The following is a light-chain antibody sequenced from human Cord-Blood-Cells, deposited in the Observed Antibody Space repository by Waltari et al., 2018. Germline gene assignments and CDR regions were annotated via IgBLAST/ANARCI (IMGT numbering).Light chain of an antibody. V-gene: IGLV2-14*01. CDR3: SSYTSSSTVV. CDR2: DVS. J-gene: IGLJ2*01. Sequence: QSALTQPASVSGSPGQSITISCPGTSSDVGGSNPLSWYQQHPGKAPKRMIYDVSNRPSGVSNRFSGSKSGNTASLTISGLQAEDEADYYCSSYTSSSTVVFGGGTKLTVL. CDR1: SSDVGGSNP.